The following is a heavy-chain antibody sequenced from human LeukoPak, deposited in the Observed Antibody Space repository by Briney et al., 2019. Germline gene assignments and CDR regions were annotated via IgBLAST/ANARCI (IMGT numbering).Heavy chain of an antibody. CDR2: MNPNSGNT. V-gene: IGHV1-8*01. J-gene: IGHJ5*02. Sequence: ASVKVSCKASGYTFTSYDINWVRQAPGQGLEWMGWMNPNSGNTGYAQKFQGRVTMTRNTSMSTAYMELSSLRSEDTAVYYCARGRRWSNNWFDPWGQGTLVTVSS. D-gene: IGHD4-23*01. CDR3: ARGRRWSNNWFDP. CDR1: GYTFTSYD.